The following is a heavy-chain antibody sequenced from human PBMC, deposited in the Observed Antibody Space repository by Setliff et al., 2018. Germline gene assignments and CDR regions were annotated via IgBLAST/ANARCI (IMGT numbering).Heavy chain of an antibody. CDR1: GFLVSSYG. V-gene: IGHV3-7*01. D-gene: IGHD2-21*01. CDR3: SSYLVS. CDR2: IKEDGSQR. Sequence: PGGSLRLSCAASGFLVSSYGIHWVRQAPGKGLEWVANIKEDGSQRNYVDAVRGRFTVSRDNARNLLYLQMNSLRVDDAAVYYCSSYLVSWGQGALVTVSS. J-gene: IGHJ4*02.